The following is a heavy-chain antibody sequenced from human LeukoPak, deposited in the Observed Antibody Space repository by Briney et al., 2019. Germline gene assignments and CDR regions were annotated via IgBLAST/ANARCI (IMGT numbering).Heavy chain of an antibody. Sequence: QPGGSLRLSCAASGFPFASYAMSWVRQTPGKGLEWVSLIIGSVASTYYADSVKGRFTISRDNSKNTLYLQMNSLIADDTAVYFCAIWGYDYIEVGYFDYWGQGTLVTVSS. CDR1: GFPFASYA. D-gene: IGHD5-12*01. J-gene: IGHJ4*02. V-gene: IGHV3-23*01. CDR3: AIWGYDYIEVGYFDY. CDR2: IIGSVAST.